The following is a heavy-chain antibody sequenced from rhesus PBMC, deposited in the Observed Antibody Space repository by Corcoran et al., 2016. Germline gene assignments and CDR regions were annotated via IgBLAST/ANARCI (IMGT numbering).Heavy chain of an antibody. Sequence: QLQLQESGPGLVKPSETLSLTCAVSGGSISSSNWWSWIRQSPGKGLEWIGYIYGGSGSTSYNPSLKSRVTISTDTSKNQFSLKLSSVTAADTAVYYCARRGQFGEYFEFWGQGALVTVSS. CDR2: IYGGSGST. V-gene: IGHV4S7*01. CDR3: ARRGQFGEYFEF. CDR1: GGSISSSNW. D-gene: IGHD5-12*01. J-gene: IGHJ1*01.